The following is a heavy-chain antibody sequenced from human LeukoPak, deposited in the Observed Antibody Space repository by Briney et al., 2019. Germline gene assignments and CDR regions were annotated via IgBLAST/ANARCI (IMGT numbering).Heavy chain of an antibody. V-gene: IGHV1-18*01. CDR2: ISAYNGNT. J-gene: IGHJ4*02. Sequence: VASVEVSCKASGYTFTSYGISWVRQAPGQGLEWMGWISAYNGNTNYAQKLQGRVTMTTDTSTSTAYMELRSLRSDDTAVYYCARGPPLYDYVWGSYLNFDYWGQGTLVTVSS. CDR3: ARGPPLYDYVWGSYLNFDY. CDR1: GYTFTSYG. D-gene: IGHD3-16*02.